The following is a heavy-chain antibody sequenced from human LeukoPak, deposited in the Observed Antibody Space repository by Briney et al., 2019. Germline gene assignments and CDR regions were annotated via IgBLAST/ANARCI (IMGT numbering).Heavy chain of an antibody. CDR2: ISADNGDT. D-gene: IGHD3-3*01. Sequence: ASVKVSCKASGYTFTSYGISWVRQAPGQGLEWMGWISADNGDTNYAQKLQGRVTMTTDTSTSTAYMELRSLRSDDTAVYYCARGAYDFWSGYWFDYWGQGTLVTVSS. J-gene: IGHJ4*02. V-gene: IGHV1-18*01. CDR1: GYTFTSYG. CDR3: ARGAYDFWSGYWFDY.